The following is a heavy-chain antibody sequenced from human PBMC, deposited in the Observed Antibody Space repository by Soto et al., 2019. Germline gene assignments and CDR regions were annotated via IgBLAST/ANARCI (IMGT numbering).Heavy chain of an antibody. D-gene: IGHD1-26*01. J-gene: IGHJ6*02. Sequence: QVTLKESGPVLVKPTETLTLTCTVSGFSLSNSVMGVTWIRQPPGKALEWLAHIFSGDQTSYSTSLKSRLTISSDTSKSQVVLSMANVDPVDTATYFCARIRWDLDYAMDVWGQGTTVTVSS. CDR3: ARIRWDLDYAMDV. CDR1: GFSLSNSVMG. V-gene: IGHV2-26*01. CDR2: IFSGDQT.